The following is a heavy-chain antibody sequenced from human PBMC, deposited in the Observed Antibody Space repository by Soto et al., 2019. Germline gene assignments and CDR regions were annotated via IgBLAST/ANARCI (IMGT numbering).Heavy chain of an antibody. CDR3: ATSFRYFDN. J-gene: IGHJ4*02. D-gene: IGHD3-9*01. Sequence: PGGSLRLSCAGSGFTPTTTPVSWVRQPPGKGLEWVTTISGTASRTYYVDSVKGRFFISRDNSKHTVNLQMNNLTVDDTAVYYCATSFRYFDNWGQGTRVTVSS. V-gene: IGHV3-23*01. CDR2: ISGTASRT. CDR1: GFTPTTTP.